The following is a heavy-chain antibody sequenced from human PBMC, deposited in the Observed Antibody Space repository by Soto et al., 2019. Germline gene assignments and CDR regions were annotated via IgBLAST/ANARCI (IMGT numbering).Heavy chain of an antibody. CDR2: INSDGSVA. CDR1: GFTFSNYW. J-gene: IGHJ6*03. Sequence: EVQLVESGGGLVQPGGSLRLSCAASGFTFSNYWMYWVRQAPGTGLEWVSRINSDGSVASHADSVRGRLTISRDNVKNPLYLHMDSLRAEDTAVYFCARGDCGGGTRYSLAGSFYYYMDVWGKGTTVTVFS. D-gene: IGHD2-15*01. V-gene: IGHV3-74*02. CDR3: ARGDCGGGTRYSLAGSFYYYMDV.